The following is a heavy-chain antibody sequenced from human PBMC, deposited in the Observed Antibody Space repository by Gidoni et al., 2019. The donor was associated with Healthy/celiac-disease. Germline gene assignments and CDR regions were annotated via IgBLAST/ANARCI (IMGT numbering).Heavy chain of an antibody. CDR2: IIPIFGTA. J-gene: IGHJ4*02. CDR1: GGTFSSYA. D-gene: IGHD6-13*01. V-gene: IGHV1-69*06. Sequence: QVPLVQSGAEGKKPGSSVKVSCTASGGTFSSYAISWVRQAPGQGLEWMGGIIPIFGTANYAKKFQGRVTITADKSTSTAYMELSSLRSEDTAVYYCARDPDGSQYSSSWYGDWGQGTLVTVSS. CDR3: ARDPDGSQYSSSWYGD.